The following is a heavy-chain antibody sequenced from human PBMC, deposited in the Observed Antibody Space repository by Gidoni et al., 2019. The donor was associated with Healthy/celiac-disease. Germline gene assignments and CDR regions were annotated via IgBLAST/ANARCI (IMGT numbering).Heavy chain of an antibody. J-gene: IGHJ6*02. V-gene: IGHV4-31*03. CDR2: IYYSGST. CDR1: GGSISSGGYY. Sequence: QVQLQESGPGLVKPPQTLSLTCTVSGGSISSGGYYWSWIRQHPGKGLEWIGYIYYSGSTYYNPSLKSRVTISVDTSKNQFSLKLSSVTAADTAVYYCARENEARNYYGMDVWGQGTTVTVSS. CDR3: ARENEARNYYGMDV.